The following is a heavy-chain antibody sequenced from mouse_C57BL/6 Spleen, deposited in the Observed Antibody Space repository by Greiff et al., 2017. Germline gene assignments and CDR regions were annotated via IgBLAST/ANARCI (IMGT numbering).Heavy chain of an antibody. J-gene: IGHJ2*01. CDR3: ARVYYSNSYYFDY. D-gene: IGHD2-5*01. CDR2: ISDGGSYT. CDR1: GFTFSSYA. V-gene: IGHV5-4*01. Sequence: EVQLVESGGGLVKPGGSLKLSCAASGFTFSSYAMSWVRQTPEKRLEWVATISDGGSYTYYPDNVKGRFTISRDNAKNNLYLQMSHLKSEDTAMYYCARVYYSNSYYFDYWGQGTTLTVSS.